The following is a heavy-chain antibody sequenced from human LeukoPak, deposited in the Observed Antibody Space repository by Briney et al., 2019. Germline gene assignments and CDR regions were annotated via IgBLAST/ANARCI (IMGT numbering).Heavy chain of an antibody. Sequence: SETLSLTCAVYGGSFSAYYWSWIRQPPGKGLEWIGEVNHSGSTNYNPSLKSRVTISVGTSKNQFSLKLSSVTAADTAVYYCARTSDYYRNFDYWGQGTLVTVSS. CDR1: GGSFSAYY. CDR2: VNHSGST. V-gene: IGHV4-34*01. CDR3: ARTSDYYRNFDY. J-gene: IGHJ4*02. D-gene: IGHD1-26*01.